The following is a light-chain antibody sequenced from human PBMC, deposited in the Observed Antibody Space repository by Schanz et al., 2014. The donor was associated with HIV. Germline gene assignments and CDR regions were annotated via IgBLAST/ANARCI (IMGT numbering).Light chain of an antibody. CDR1: SSNIGAGYD. V-gene: IGLV1-40*01. CDR2: ANN. J-gene: IGLJ3*02. CDR3: AAWDDSLNDWV. Sequence: QSVLTQPPSVSGAPGQRITISCAGSSSNIGAGYDVHWYQRLPGTAPKRLIYANNNRPSGVPDRFSGSKSGTSGSLAISGLRSEDEADYFCAAWDDSLNDWVFGGGTKLTVL.